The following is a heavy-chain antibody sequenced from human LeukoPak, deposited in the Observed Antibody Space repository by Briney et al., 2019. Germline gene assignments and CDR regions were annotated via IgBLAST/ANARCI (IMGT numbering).Heavy chain of an antibody. D-gene: IGHD4-11*01. Sequence: GESLKISCKISGYRLTNNWIGWVRQVPGKGLEWMGPIYPGDSDTRYSPSFQGQVTFSVDASISTAYLQLSGLRASDTAMYYCARLVTSYFDYWGQGTLVTVSS. J-gene: IGHJ4*02. V-gene: IGHV5-51*01. CDR1: GYRLTNNW. CDR3: ARLVTSYFDY. CDR2: IYPGDSDT.